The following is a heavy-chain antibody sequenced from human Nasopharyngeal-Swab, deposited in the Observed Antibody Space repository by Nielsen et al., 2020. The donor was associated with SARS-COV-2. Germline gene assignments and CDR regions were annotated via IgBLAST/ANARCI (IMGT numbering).Heavy chain of an antibody. J-gene: IGHJ5*02. D-gene: IGHD3-10*01. V-gene: IGHV3-19*01. CDR3: LRTLKNMVRGVIISGGGCFDP. CDR2: VSWNGSRT. Sequence: GEALKISYAASLFILSNSDIHWVRHAPGKGLDVVSGVSWNGSRTHYTDSVKCLFIITIYNCRNFLYQQMNSLRPEAMAVYYCLRTLKNMVRGVIISGGGCFDPWGQGTLVTVSS. CDR1: LFILSNSD.